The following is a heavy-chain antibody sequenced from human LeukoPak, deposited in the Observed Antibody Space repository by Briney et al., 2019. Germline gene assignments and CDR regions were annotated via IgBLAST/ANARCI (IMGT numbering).Heavy chain of an antibody. V-gene: IGHV1-69*13. D-gene: IGHD6-13*01. CDR2: IIPIFGTA. Sequence: SVKVSCKASGGTFSSYAISWVRQAPGQGLEWMGGIIPIFGTANYAQKFQGRVTITADESTCTAYMELSSLRSEDTAVYYCARHRIAAAGGAYYWGQGTLVTVSS. CDR1: GGTFSSYA. J-gene: IGHJ4*02. CDR3: ARHRIAAAGGAYY.